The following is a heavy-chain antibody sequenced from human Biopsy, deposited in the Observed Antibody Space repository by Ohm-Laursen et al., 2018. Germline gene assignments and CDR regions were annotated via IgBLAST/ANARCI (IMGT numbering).Heavy chain of an antibody. CDR1: GDSISSYY. CDR3: ARDRGYYSDRTVPGYFDL. D-gene: IGHD3-22*01. V-gene: IGHV4-59*01. J-gene: IGHJ2*01. CDR2: VYYTGST. Sequence: GTLSLTCIVSGDSISSYYWSWIRQPPGKGLQWIGYVYYTGSTDYNPTLQSRVTISVDTSKNHFSLRLRSVTPADTAIYYCARDRGYYSDRTVPGYFDLWGRGTLVTVSS.